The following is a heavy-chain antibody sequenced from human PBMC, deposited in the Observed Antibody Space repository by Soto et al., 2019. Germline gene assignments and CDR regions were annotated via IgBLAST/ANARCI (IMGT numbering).Heavy chain of an antibody. CDR1: GDSISSGGYA. Sequence: TLSLTCAVSGDSISSGGYARSWIRQPPGKGLEWIGYIYHSGSTYYNPSLKSRVTISVDRSKNQFSLKLSSVTAADTAVYYCASGTYSGSPGPNYFDYWGQGTLVTVSS. CDR2: IYHSGST. V-gene: IGHV4-30-2*01. J-gene: IGHJ4*02. D-gene: IGHD1-26*01. CDR3: ASGTYSGSPGPNYFDY.